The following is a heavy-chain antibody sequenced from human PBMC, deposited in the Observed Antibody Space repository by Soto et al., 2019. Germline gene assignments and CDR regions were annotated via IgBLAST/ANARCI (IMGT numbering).Heavy chain of an antibody. J-gene: IGHJ6*02. V-gene: IGHV4-59*08. CDR3: ARHNYEAPRDHGMDV. CDR2: ISNNGNT. Sequence: QVQLQESGPGLLKPSETLSLTCLVSGGSIRNYYWSWIRQPPGKGLEWIGYISNNGNTNYNPSLRSRVPLSIDTSKNQFSLSLTSVPAADMAVYYCARHNYEAPRDHGMDVWGQGTTVTVS. D-gene: IGHD3-22*01. CDR1: GGSIRNYY.